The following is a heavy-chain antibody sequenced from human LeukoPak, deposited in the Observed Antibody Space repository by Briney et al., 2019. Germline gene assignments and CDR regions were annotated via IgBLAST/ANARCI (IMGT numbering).Heavy chain of an antibody. D-gene: IGHD2-15*01. V-gene: IGHV1-2*02. CDR2: INPNSGGP. J-gene: IGHJ6*03. CDR1: GYTFTGYY. CDR3: ARGEMVAAPPFFYYMDV. Sequence: AASVTVSFKASGYTFTGYYIYWVRQAPGQGLEWMGWINPNSGGPNYAPNFHGRVTMARDTSMSTVYMELSRLTFDDTAVYYCARGEMVAAPPFFYYMDVWGKGTTVTVSS.